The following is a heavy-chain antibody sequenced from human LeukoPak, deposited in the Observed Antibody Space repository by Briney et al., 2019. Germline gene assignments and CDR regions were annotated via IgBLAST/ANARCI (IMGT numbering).Heavy chain of an antibody. CDR2: ISGSGGST. J-gene: IGHJ5*02. CDR3: AKDLFAITIALNWFDP. CDR1: GFTFSSYA. V-gene: IGHV3-23*01. Sequence: GGSLRLSCAASGFTFSSYAKSWVRQAPGKGLEWVSAISGSGGSTYYADSVKGRFTISRDNSKNTLYLQMNSLRAEDTAVYYCAKDLFAITIALNWFDPWGQGTLVTVSS. D-gene: IGHD3-3*01.